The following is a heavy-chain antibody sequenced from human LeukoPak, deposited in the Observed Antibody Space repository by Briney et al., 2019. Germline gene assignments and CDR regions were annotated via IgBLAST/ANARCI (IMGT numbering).Heavy chain of an antibody. CDR2: ISWNSGSI. D-gene: IGHD1-26*01. J-gene: IGHJ4*02. Sequence: PGGSLRLSCAASGFTFDDYAMHWVRQAPGKGLEWVSGISWNSGSIGYADSVKGRFTISRDNAKNSLYLQMNSLRAEDTALYYCAKGGSYFGEELDYWGQGTLVTVSS. CDR1: GFTFDDYA. CDR3: AKGGSYFGEELDY. V-gene: IGHV3-9*01.